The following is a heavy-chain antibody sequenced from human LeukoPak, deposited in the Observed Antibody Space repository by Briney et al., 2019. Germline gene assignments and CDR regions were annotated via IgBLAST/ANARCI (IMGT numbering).Heavy chain of an antibody. CDR2: ISGSGGST. CDR3: AKDRVGLNWFDP. D-gene: IGHD3-10*01. Sequence: ETLSLTCTVSGGSISSSSYYWGWIRQPPGKGLEWVSAISGSGGSTYYADSVKGRFTISRDNSKNTLYLQMNSLRAEDTAVYYCAKDRVGLNWFDPWGQGTLVTVSS. CDR1: GGSISSSSYY. V-gene: IGHV3-23*01. J-gene: IGHJ5*02.